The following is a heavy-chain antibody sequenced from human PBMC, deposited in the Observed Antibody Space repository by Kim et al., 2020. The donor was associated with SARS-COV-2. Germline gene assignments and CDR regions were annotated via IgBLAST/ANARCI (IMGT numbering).Heavy chain of an antibody. V-gene: IGHV4-38-2*02. D-gene: IGHD3-22*01. CDR2: IYHSGST. CDR1: GYSISSGYY. J-gene: IGHJ4*02. CDR3: ALGDSSGYWGFDY. Sequence: SETLSLTCTASGYSISSGYYWGWIRQPPGKGLEWTGSIYHSGSTYYNPSLKSRVTISVDTSKNQFSLKLSSVTAADTAVYYCALGDSSGYWGFDYWGQGTLVTVSS.